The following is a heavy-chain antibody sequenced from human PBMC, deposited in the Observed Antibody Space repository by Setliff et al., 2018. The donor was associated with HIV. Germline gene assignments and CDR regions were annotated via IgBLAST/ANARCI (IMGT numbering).Heavy chain of an antibody. D-gene: IGHD5-18*01. Sequence: PSETLSLTCAVYGGSLSGYQWSWIRQPPGKGLEWIGEINHSGSTSYSPSLKSRVTISVDTSKKQFSLKLTSVTAADTAVYYCVRHGGVRIQRRTGIDYWGQGTLVTVSS. CDR2: INHSGST. CDR1: GGSLSGYQ. CDR3: VRHGGVRIQRRTGIDY. V-gene: IGHV4-34*01. J-gene: IGHJ4*02.